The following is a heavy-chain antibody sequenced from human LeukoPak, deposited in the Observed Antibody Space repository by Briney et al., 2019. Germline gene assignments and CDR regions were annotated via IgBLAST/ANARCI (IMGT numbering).Heavy chain of an antibody. CDR3: ARVGSAARPNRLFYY. CDR1: GSTVSSYW. J-gene: IGHJ4*02. CDR2: INSDGSST. Sequence: GGSLCLFCAASGSTVSSYWMHWVRQAPGKGLVWVSRINSDGSSTSYADSVKGRFTISRDNAKNTLYLQMNSLRAEDTAVYYCARVGSAARPNRLFYYLGQGTLVTVSS. D-gene: IGHD6-6*01. V-gene: IGHV3-74*01.